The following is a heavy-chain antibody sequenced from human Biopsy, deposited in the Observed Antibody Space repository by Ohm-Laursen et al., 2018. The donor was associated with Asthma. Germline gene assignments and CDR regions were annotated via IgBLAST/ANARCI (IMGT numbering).Heavy chain of an antibody. D-gene: IGHD3-9*01. CDR3: ARTYYDFLTGQVNDAFDI. V-gene: IGHV1-3*01. J-gene: IGHJ3*02. CDR2: INAGNGNT. Sequence: ASVKVSCKDSGYTFINYAIHWVRQAPGQRLEWMGWINAGNGNTKYSQKFQGRVTITRDTSASTAYMDLSSLRSEDTAVYYCARTYYDFLTGQVNDAFDIWGQGTVVTVSS. CDR1: GYTFINYA.